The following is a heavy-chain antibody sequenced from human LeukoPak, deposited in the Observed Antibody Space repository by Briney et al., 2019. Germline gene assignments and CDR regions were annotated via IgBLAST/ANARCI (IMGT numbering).Heavy chain of an antibody. CDR3: AREVMEAFDI. J-gene: IGHJ3*02. Sequence: ASVKVSCKASGGTFSSYAISWVRQAPGQGLEWMGRIIPIFGTANYAQTFQGRVTITTDESTSTAYMEMSSLRSEDTAVYYCAREVMEAFDIWGQGTMVTVSS. CDR2: IIPIFGTA. CDR1: GGTFSSYA. V-gene: IGHV1-69*05. D-gene: IGHD2-8*01.